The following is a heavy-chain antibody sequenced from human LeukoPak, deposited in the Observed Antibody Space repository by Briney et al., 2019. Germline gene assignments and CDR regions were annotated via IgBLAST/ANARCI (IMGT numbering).Heavy chain of an antibody. CDR3: ARATMRDWFDP. Sequence: PSETLSLTCAVYGGSFSGYYWSWIRQPPGKGLEWIGYIYYSGSTNYNPSLKSRVTISVDTSKNQFSLKLSSVTAADTAVYYCARATMRDWFDPWGQGTLVTVSS. CDR1: GGSFSGYY. J-gene: IGHJ5*02. CDR2: IYYSGST. V-gene: IGHV4-59*01. D-gene: IGHD3-22*01.